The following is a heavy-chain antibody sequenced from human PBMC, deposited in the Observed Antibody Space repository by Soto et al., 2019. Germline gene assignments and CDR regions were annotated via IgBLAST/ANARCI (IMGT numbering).Heavy chain of an antibody. D-gene: IGHD3-22*01. CDR1: GYTFTSYG. J-gene: IGHJ6*02. Sequence: QVPLVQSGAEVKKPGASVKVSCKASGYTFTSYGISWVRQAPGQGLEWMGWISAYNGNTNYAQKLQGRVTMTTDTSTSTAYMELRSLRSDDTAVYYCARGPYYYDSSGYPVSSYGMDVWGQGTTVTVSS. V-gene: IGHV1-18*01. CDR2: ISAYNGNT. CDR3: ARGPYYYDSSGYPVSSYGMDV.